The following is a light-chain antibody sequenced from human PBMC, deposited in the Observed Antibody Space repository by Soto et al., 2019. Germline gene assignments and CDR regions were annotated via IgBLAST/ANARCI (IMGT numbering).Light chain of an antibody. CDR2: AAS. CDR3: QQATSFPIT. CDR1: QGISSW. Sequence: DIQLTQSPSSVAASVGDRVTITCRASQGISSWLAWYQQKPGTAPHLLIYAASNLQSGVPSRFSGSGSGTYFTLTINSLQPEDSATYYCQQATSFPITFGQGKRLEIK. J-gene: IGKJ5*01. V-gene: IGKV1D-12*01.